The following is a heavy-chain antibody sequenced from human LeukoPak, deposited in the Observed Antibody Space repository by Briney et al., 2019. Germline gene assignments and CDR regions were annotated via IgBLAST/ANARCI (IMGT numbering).Heavy chain of an antibody. D-gene: IGHD3-22*01. CDR2: ISYDGSNK. V-gene: IGHV3-30*18. CDR1: GFTFSSYG. Sequence: GGSLRLSCAASGFTFSSYGMHWVRQAPGKGLEWVAVISYDGSNKYYADSVKGRSTVSRDNSKNTLYLQMNSLRAEDTAVYYCAKDPRSYYYDSSGTPWFFDYWGQGTLVTVSS. J-gene: IGHJ4*02. CDR3: AKDPRSYYYDSSGTPWFFDY.